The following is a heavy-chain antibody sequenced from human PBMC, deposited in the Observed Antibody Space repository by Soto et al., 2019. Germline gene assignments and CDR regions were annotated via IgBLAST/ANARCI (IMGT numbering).Heavy chain of an antibody. V-gene: IGHV3-30*03. D-gene: IGHD1-7*01. J-gene: IGHJ6*02. CDR1: EFTFNTYA. CDR3: ARDVGNYVPYYYGMDV. CDR2: IAYDVNDK. Sequence: QAQLVASGGGVVQPGRSLRLSCAASEFTFNTYAMHWVRQAPGKGLEWVAVIAYDVNDKYYADSVKGRFTISRDNSTNALYLQMNTLRPEDTAMYYCARDVGNYVPYYYGMDVWGQGTTVTGSS.